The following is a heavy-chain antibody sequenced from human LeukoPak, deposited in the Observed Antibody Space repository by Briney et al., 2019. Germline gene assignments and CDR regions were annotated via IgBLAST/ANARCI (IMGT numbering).Heavy chain of an antibody. Sequence: SETLSLTCTVSGGSISSGDYYWSWIRQPPGKGLEWIGYIYYSGSTYHNPSLKSRVTISVDTSKNQFSLKLSSVTAADTAVYYCARARDIVVVGYFDYWGQGTLVTVSS. CDR3: ARARDIVVVGYFDY. CDR1: GGSISSGDYY. J-gene: IGHJ4*02. CDR2: IYYSGST. D-gene: IGHD2-2*01. V-gene: IGHV4-30-4*08.